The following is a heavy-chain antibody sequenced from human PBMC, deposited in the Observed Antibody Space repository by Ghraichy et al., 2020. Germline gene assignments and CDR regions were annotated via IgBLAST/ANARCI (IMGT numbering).Heavy chain of an antibody. CDR1: DDSISSYY. D-gene: IGHD2-2*03. CDR2: VYNSGST. Sequence: SETLSLTCTVSDDSISSYYWRWVRQPAGRGLEWIGRVYNSGSTFYNPSLKSRVTMSVDPSKNQVSLKLKSVTAADTAVYYCARDGYCSSTSCYAAYYYGLEVWGQGTTVTVSS. J-gene: IGHJ6*02. CDR3: ARDGYCSSTSCYAAYYYGLEV. V-gene: IGHV4-4*07.